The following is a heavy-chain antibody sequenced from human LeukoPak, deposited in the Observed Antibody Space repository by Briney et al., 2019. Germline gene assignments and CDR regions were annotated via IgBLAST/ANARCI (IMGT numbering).Heavy chain of an antibody. CDR2: IDLNSGGT. V-gene: IGHV1-2*02. J-gene: IGHJ4*02. D-gene: IGHD3-10*01. CDR3: AREYYYSSGNYYNRIDY. Sequence: GASVKVSCKASGYTFTGYYMHWVRQAPGQGLEWMGWIDLNSGGTNYAQKFQGRVTMTRDTSISTAYMVLNRLRSDDTAVYSCAREYYYSSGNYYNRIDYWGQGTLVTVSS. CDR1: GYTFTGYY.